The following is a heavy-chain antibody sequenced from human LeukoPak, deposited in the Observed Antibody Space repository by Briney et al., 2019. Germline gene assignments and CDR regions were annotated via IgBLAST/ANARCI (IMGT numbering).Heavy chain of an antibody. CDR2: INANSGGT. J-gene: IGHJ3*02. D-gene: IGHD1-14*01. V-gene: IGHV1/OR15-1*01. Sequence: GASVKVSCKASGYIFTDYYMHWVRQAPGQELGWMGRINANSGGTNYAQKVQGRVTMTRDTSISTAYTELSSLRSEDTATYYCARALGPDNDAFDIWGQGTMVTVSS. CDR3: ARALGPDNDAFDI. CDR1: GYIFTDYY.